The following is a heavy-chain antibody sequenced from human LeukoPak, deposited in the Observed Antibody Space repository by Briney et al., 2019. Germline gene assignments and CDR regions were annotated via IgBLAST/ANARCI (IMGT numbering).Heavy chain of an antibody. CDR3: ARILSGYSFLHFDY. Sequence: QTLSLTCTFSGFSLRTSGMCVSWIRQPPGKALEWLARIDWDDDKYYSTSLKTRLTISKDTSKNQVVLTMTNMDPVDTATYYCARILSGYSFLHFDYWGQGTLVTVSS. D-gene: IGHD5-18*01. V-gene: IGHV2-70*11. CDR2: IDWDDDK. CDR1: GFSLRTSGMC. J-gene: IGHJ4*02.